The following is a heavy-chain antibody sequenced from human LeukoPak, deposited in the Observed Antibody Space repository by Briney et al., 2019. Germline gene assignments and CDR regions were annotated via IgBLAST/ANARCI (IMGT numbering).Heavy chain of an antibody. Sequence: GESLKISCKASGYTFTSYWIAWVRQMPGKGLEWMGVIYPGDSDTRYSPSLQGHVTISADKSVTTAFLQWSSLEASDTAMYYCARHLDYGDKGAFDIWGQGTMVTVSS. D-gene: IGHD4-17*01. J-gene: IGHJ3*02. CDR2: IYPGDSDT. CDR3: ARHLDYGDKGAFDI. V-gene: IGHV5-51*01. CDR1: GYTFTSYW.